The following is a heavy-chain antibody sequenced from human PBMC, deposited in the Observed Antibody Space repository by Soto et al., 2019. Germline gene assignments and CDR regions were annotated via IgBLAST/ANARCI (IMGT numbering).Heavy chain of an antibody. D-gene: IGHD6-13*01. CDR1: GGSFSGYY. CDR3: RQQQLVLSRGYYYYGMDV. Sequence: PSETLSLTCAVYGGSFSGYYWSWIRQPPGKGPEWIGEINHSGSTNYNPSLKSRVTISVDTSKNQFSLKLSSVTAADTAVYYCRQQQLVLSRGYYYYGMDVWGQGTTVTVSS. V-gene: IGHV4-34*01. J-gene: IGHJ6*02. CDR2: INHSGST.